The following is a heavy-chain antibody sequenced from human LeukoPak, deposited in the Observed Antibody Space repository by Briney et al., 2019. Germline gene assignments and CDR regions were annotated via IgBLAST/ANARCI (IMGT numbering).Heavy chain of an antibody. CDR2: IYYSGST. V-gene: IGHV4-39*01. CDR3: ARHRGKWEPRDAFDI. CDR1: GGSISSSSYY. Sequence: SETLSLTCTVSGGSISSSSYYWGWIRQPPGKGLEWIGSIYYSGSTYYNPSLKGRVTISVDTSKNQFSLKLSSVTAADTAVYCCARHRGKWEPRDAFDIWGQGTMVTVSS. J-gene: IGHJ3*02. D-gene: IGHD1-26*01.